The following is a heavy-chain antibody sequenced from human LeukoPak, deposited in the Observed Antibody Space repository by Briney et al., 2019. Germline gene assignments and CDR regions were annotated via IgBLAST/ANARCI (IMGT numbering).Heavy chain of an antibody. CDR1: GYTFTGYY. J-gene: IGHJ5*02. CDR3: AREEGYCSSTSCYGYNWFDP. D-gene: IGHD2-2*01. CDR2: INPNSGGT. V-gene: IGHV1-2*02. Sequence: GASVKVSCKASGYTFTGYYMHWVRQAPGQGLEWMGWINPNSGGTKSAQKFQGRVIMTRDTSISTAYMELRSLRSDDTAVYYCAREEGYCSSTSCYGYNWFDPWGQGTLVTVSS.